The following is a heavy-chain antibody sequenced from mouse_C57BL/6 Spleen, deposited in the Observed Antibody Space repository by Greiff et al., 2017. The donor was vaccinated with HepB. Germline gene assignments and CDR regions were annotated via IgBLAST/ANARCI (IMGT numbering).Heavy chain of an antibody. Sequence: DVQLVESGGGLVKPGGSLKLSCAASGFTFSSYAMSWVRQTPEKRLEWVATISDGGSYTYYPDNVKGRFTISRDNATNHLYLQMSHLKSEDTAMYYCARDPCDVPVMYFDVWGTVTTVTVSS. CDR3: ARDPCDVPVMYFDV. V-gene: IGHV5-4*01. J-gene: IGHJ1*03. D-gene: IGHD2-12*01. CDR2: ISDGGSYT. CDR1: GFTFSSYA.